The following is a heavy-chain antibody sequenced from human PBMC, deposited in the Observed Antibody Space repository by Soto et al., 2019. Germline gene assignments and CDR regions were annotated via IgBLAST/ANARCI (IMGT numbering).Heavy chain of an antibody. CDR2: INDSGST. D-gene: IGHD3-16*01. CDR1: GGSLRGYY. J-gene: IGHJ4*02. V-gene: IGHV4-34*01. Sequence: QVQLQQWGAGLLKPSETLSLTCAVYGGSLRGYYWSWVRQSPGKGLEWIGEINDSGSTNFNPSLERLVTISRDTSKNQCSLQLTSLTAADTAVYYCARGMGLGLGEQTALGYWGQGTLVTVSS. CDR3: ARGMGLGLGEQTALGY.